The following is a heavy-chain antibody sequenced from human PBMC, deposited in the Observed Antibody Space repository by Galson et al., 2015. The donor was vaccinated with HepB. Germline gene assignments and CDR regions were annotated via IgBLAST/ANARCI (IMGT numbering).Heavy chain of an antibody. CDR1: GYTFTGYY. J-gene: IGHJ4*02. CDR2: INPNSGGT. Sequence: SVKVSCKASGYTFTGYYMHWVRQAPGQGLEWMGWINPNSGGTNYAQKFQGRVTMTRDTSISTAYMELSRLRSDDTAVYYCARGGNVSGWLLLPPGYFDYWGQGTLVTVSS. CDR3: ARGGNVSGWLLLPPGYFDY. D-gene: IGHD3-22*01. V-gene: IGHV1-2*02.